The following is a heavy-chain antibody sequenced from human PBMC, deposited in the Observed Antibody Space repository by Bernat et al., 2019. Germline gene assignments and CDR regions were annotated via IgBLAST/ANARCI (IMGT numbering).Heavy chain of an antibody. Sequence: EVQLLESGGGLVQSGGSLRLSCAASGFTFSTYSMTWVRQAPGKGLEWVSAISGSGDRTYYADSMKGHFTISRDNSKNTLYLQMNSLRAEDTAIYYCAKEGYCSGGSCSSSFFYWGQGTLVTVSS. J-gene: IGHJ4*02. CDR2: ISGSGDRT. CDR3: AKEGYCSGGSCSSSFFY. CDR1: GFTFSTYS. V-gene: IGHV3-23*01. D-gene: IGHD2-15*01.